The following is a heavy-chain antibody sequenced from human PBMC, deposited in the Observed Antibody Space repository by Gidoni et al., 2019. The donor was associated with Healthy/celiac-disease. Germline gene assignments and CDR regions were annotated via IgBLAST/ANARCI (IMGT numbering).Heavy chain of an antibody. CDR2: IYYSGST. Sequence: QVQLQESGPGLVKPSQTLSLTCTFSGGSISSGGYYWSWIRQHPGKGLEWIGYIYYSGSTYYNPSLKSRVTISVDTSKNQFSLKLSSVTAADTAVYYCARSKIHCSGGGCYSSWFDPWGQGTLVTVSS. J-gene: IGHJ5*02. CDR1: GGSISSGGYY. V-gene: IGHV4-31*03. D-gene: IGHD2-15*01. CDR3: ARSKIHCSGGGCYSSWFDP.